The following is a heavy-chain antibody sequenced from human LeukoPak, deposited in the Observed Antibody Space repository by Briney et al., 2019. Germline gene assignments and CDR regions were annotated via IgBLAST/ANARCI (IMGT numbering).Heavy chain of an antibody. Sequence: GGSLRLSCAASGFTFNNFAMSWVRQAPGKGLEWVSAISGSGGSTYYADSVKGRFTISRDNAKNTLYLQMNSLRAEDTAVYYCARVQQDYYDSSGYYPIYYYYYYMDVWGKGTTVTISS. J-gene: IGHJ6*03. D-gene: IGHD3-22*01. CDR1: GFTFNNFA. CDR3: ARVQQDYYDSSGYYPIYYYYYYMDV. CDR2: ISGSGGST. V-gene: IGHV3-23*01.